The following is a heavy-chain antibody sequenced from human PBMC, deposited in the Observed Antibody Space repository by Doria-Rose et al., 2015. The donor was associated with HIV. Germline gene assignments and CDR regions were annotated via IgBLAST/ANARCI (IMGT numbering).Heavy chain of an antibody. J-gene: IGHJ4*02. CDR2: TFSDDER. Sequence: QITLKESGPVLVKPTETLTLTCTVSGVSLSSPGMGVSWIRQPPGEALEWLANTFSDDERSYKTSLKSRLTISRGTSKSQVALTMTDMDPVDTATYYCARIKSSRWYHKYYFDFWGQGTLVIVSA. CDR3: ARIKSSRWYHKYYFDF. V-gene: IGHV2-26*01. CDR1: GVSLSSPGMG. D-gene: IGHD6-13*01.